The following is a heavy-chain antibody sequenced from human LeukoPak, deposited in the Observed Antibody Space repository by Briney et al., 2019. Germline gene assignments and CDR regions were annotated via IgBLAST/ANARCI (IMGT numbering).Heavy chain of an antibody. CDR3: AKEIAAAGRLYFPVLDY. CDR2: ISGSGGST. Sequence: GGSLRLSCAASGFTFSSYAMSWVRQAPGKGLEWVSAISGSGGSTYYADSVKGRFTISRDNSKSTLYLQMNSLRAEDTAVYYCAKEIAAAGRLYFPVLDYWGQGTLVTVSS. V-gene: IGHV3-23*01. J-gene: IGHJ4*02. CDR1: GFTFSSYA. D-gene: IGHD6-13*01.